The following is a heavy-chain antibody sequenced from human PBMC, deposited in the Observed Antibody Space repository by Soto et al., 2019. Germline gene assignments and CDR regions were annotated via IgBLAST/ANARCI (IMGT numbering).Heavy chain of an antibody. V-gene: IGHV4-31*03. CDR2: IYYSGST. CDR3: ARASSEGDYVWGSYRYGPFDY. CDR1: GGSISSGGYY. Sequence: PSETLSLTCTVSGGSISSGGYYWSWIRQHPGKGLEWTGYIYYSGSTYYYPCLKSRGTRSVDTSKNHFSLKLSSVTAADTAVYYCARASSEGDYVWGSYRYGPFDYWGQGTLVTVSS. D-gene: IGHD3-16*02. J-gene: IGHJ4*02.